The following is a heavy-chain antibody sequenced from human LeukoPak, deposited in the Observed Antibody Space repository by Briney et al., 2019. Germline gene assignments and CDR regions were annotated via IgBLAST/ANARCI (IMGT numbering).Heavy chain of an antibody. CDR2: ISNTGSSI. Sequence: GGSLRLSCAASGFTFSDYYMSWIRQAPGKGLEWLSYISNTGSSIYYADSVKGRFTISRDNSKNTLYLQMNSLRAEDTAVYYCATLIVVVITSGNDFDYWGQGTLVTVSS. J-gene: IGHJ4*02. D-gene: IGHD3-22*01. V-gene: IGHV3-11*01. CDR1: GFTFSDYY. CDR3: ATLIVVVITSGNDFDY.